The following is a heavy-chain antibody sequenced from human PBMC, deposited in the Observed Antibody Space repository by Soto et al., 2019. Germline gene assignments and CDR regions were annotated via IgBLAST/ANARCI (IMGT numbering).Heavy chain of an antibody. CDR2: IYYSGST. Sequence: SETLSLTYTVSGGSISSGDYYWSWIRQPPGKGLEWIGYIYYSGSTYYNPSLKSRVTISVDTSKNQFSLKLSSVTAADTAVYYCAGVRGVNWFDPWGQGTLVTVSS. J-gene: IGHJ5*02. V-gene: IGHV4-30-4*01. CDR3: AGVRGVNWFDP. CDR1: GGSISSGDYY. D-gene: IGHD3-10*01.